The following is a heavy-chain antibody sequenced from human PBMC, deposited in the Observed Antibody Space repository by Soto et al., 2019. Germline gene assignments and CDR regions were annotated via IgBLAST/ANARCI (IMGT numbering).Heavy chain of an antibody. CDR2: ISFDGSKT. V-gene: IGHV3-30-3*01. D-gene: IGHD6-13*01. CDR1: GFTFSIYA. CDR3: ANLLNVAAAGTPHYYGVDV. Sequence: PGGSLRLSCAASGFTFSIYAMNWVRQAPGQGLEWVAFISFDGSKTYYADSVKGRFTISRDNSRNTVYLQMNNLRPGDAAVYHCANLLNVAAAGTPHYYGVDVWGQGTTVTVSS. J-gene: IGHJ6*02.